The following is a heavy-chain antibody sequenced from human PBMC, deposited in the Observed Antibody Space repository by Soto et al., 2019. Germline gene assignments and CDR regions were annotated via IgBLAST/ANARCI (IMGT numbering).Heavy chain of an antibody. D-gene: IGHD3-9*01. Sequence: PGGSLRLSCAASGFTFSSYAVSWVRQAPGKGLEWVSAISGSGGSTYYADSVKGRFTISRDNSKNTLYLQMNSLRAEDTAVYYCAKDEGTRYFDWLLYSYGMDVWGQGTTVTVSS. V-gene: IGHV3-23*01. CDR3: AKDEGTRYFDWLLYSYGMDV. CDR2: ISGSGGST. J-gene: IGHJ6*02. CDR1: GFTFSSYA.